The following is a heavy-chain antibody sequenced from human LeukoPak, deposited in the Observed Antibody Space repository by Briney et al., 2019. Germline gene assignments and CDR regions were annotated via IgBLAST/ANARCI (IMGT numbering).Heavy chain of an antibody. Sequence: GGSLRLSCAASGFTFSSYSMNWVRQAPGKGLEWVSSISSSSSYIYYADSVKGRFTISRDNAKNSLYLQMNSLRAEDTAVYYCARVEYSSSPPDYYYYMDVWGKGTTVTVSS. CDR1: GFTFSSYS. D-gene: IGHD6-6*01. V-gene: IGHV3-21*01. CDR2: ISSSSSYI. J-gene: IGHJ6*03. CDR3: ARVEYSSSPPDYYYYMDV.